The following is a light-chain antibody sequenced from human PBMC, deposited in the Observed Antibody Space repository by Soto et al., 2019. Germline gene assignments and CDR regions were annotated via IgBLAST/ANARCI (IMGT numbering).Light chain of an antibody. V-gene: IGKV3-20*01. CDR3: QQYGGSPPYT. J-gene: IGKJ2*01. CDR2: GAS. Sequence: EIVLTQSPGTLSLSPGERATLSCRASQSLSSSYLAWYQQKPGQAPRLLIYGASSRATGIPDRFSGSRSETGFTLTISRLEPEDFAVYYCQQYGGSPPYTFGQGNKVEIK. CDR1: QSLSSSY.